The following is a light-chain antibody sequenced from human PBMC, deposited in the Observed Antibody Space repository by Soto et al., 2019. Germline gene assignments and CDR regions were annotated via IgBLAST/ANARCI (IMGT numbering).Light chain of an antibody. CDR1: SSDVGSYNL. CDR2: EGS. J-gene: IGLJ1*01. V-gene: IGLV2-23*01. CDR3: CSYAGSSTSRV. Sequence: QSALTQPASVYGSPGQSITISCTGTSSDVGSYNLVSWYQQHPGKAPKLMIYEGSKRPSGVSNRFSGSKSGNTASLTISGLQAEDEADYYCCSYAGSSTSRVFGTGTKVTVL.